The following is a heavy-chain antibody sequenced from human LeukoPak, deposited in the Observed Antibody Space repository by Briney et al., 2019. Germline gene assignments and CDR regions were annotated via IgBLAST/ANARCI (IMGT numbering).Heavy chain of an antibody. V-gene: IGHV4-39*01. CDR3: XRGMQWLRFFES. D-gene: IGHD5-12*01. CDR2: IYYSGST. CDR1: GGSISSSSYY. J-gene: IGHJ4*02. Sequence: SETLSLTCTVSGGSISSSSYYWGWIRQPPGKGLEWIGSIYYSGSTYYNPSLKSRVTISVYTSKNQFSLKLSSVTAADTAVYYCXRGMQWLRFFESWGQGTLVTVSS.